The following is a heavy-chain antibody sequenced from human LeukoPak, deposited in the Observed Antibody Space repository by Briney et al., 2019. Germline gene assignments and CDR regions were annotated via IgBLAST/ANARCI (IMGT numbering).Heavy chain of an antibody. CDR3: VRVYSGYENFDY. J-gene: IGHJ4*02. Sequence: ASVKVSRKAAGYTFIGNFIHWVRQAPGQGLEWMGWINPNSGGTQYAERFQGRVTMTRDTSINTAYMELSGLTSDDTVVYYCVRVYSGYENFDYWGQGTLVTVSS. V-gene: IGHV1-2*02. CDR2: INPNSGGT. CDR1: GYTFIGNF. D-gene: IGHD5-12*01.